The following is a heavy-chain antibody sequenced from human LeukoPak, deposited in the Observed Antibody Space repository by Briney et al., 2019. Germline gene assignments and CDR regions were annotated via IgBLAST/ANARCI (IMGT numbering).Heavy chain of an antibody. J-gene: IGHJ3*02. CDR3: ARYHIGPAVAGPHSAFDI. CDR1: GGTFSSYA. CDR2: IIPIFGTA. Sequence: SVKVSCKASGGTFSSYAISWVRQAPGQGLEWMGGIIPIFGTANYAQKFQGRVTITADKSTSTAYMELSSLRSEDTAVYYCARYHIGPAVAGPHSAFDIWGQGTMVTVSS. D-gene: IGHD6-19*01. V-gene: IGHV1-69*06.